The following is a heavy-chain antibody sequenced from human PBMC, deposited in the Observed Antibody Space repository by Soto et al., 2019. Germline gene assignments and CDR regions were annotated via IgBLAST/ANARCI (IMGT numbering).Heavy chain of an antibody. Sequence: EAQLVESGGGLVKPGGSLRLSCAASGFTFSNVWMHWVRQAPGKGLEWVGRIKSKIDGETTDYAAPVKGRFSISRDDSKNTLSLQMNSMQPEDTDVYYCTTLALKSVSGWYEFSDWGQGNRVTVSS. J-gene: IGHJ4*02. CDR3: TTLALKSVSGWYEFSD. D-gene: IGHD6-19*01. CDR1: GFTFSNVW. V-gene: IGHV3-15*07. CDR2: IKSKIDGETT.